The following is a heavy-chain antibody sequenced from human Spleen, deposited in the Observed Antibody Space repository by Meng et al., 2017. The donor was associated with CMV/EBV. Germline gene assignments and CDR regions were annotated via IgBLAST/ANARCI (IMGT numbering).Heavy chain of an antibody. V-gene: IGHV3-9*01. Sequence: GGSLRLSCAASGFTFDDYVMHWVRQAPGKGLEWVSGISWNSGSIAYADSVKGRFTISRDNAKNSLYLQMNSLRAEDTALYYCAKDIRGNVVTPGDYWGQGTLVTVSS. D-gene: IGHD1-1*01. J-gene: IGHJ4*02. CDR2: ISWNSGSI. CDR3: AKDIRGNVVTPGDY. CDR1: GFTFDDYV.